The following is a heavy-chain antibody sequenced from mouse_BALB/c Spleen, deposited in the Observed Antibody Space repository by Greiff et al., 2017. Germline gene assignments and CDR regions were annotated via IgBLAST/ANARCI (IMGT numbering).Heavy chain of an antibody. V-gene: IGHV1-7*01. D-gene: IGHD2-14*01. CDR2: INPSTGYT. CDR3: AREDYRYIAY. J-gene: IGHJ3*01. Sequence: VKLQESGAELAKPGASVKMSCKASGYTFTSYWMHWVKQRPGQGLEWIGYINPSTGYTEYNQKFKDKATLTADKSSSTAYMQLSSLTSEDSAVYYCAREDYRYIAYWGQGTLVTVSA. CDR1: GYTFTSYW.